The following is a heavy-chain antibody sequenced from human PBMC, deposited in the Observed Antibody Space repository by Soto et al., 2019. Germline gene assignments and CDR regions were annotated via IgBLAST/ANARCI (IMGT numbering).Heavy chain of an antibody. Sequence: QVQLVQSGAEVKKPGASVKVSCKASGYTFTSYDINWVRQATGQGLEWMGWMNPNSGNTGYAQKFQGRVTMTRNTSIRPAYMELSSLRSEDTAVYYCASPVTSSDYYGMDVWGQGTTVTVSS. D-gene: IGHD2-2*01. V-gene: IGHV1-8*01. CDR1: GYTFTSYD. J-gene: IGHJ6*02. CDR2: MNPNSGNT. CDR3: ASPVTSSDYYGMDV.